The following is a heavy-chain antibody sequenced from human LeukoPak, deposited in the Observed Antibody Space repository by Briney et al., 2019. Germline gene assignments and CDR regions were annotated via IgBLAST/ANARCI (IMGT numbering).Heavy chain of an antibody. D-gene: IGHD1/OR15-1a*01. V-gene: IGHV3-30*04. CDR2: ISYDGSNK. Sequence: GGSLRLSCAASGFMFSSHAMHWVRQAPGKGLEWVAVISYDGSNKYYADSVKGRFTISRDNSKNTLYLQMNSLRAEDTALYYCARDSSDANIDYWGQGTLVTVSS. CDR3: ARDSSDANIDY. CDR1: GFMFSSHA. J-gene: IGHJ4*02.